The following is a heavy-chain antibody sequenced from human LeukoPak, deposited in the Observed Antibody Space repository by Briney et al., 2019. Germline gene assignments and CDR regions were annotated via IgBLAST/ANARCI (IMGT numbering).Heavy chain of an antibody. CDR1: GGSISYNY. Sequence: KPSETLSLTCSVSGGSISYNYWSWIRQPAGKGLEWIGRLSSGGSTNYSPSLKSRLTISVDRSKNHFSLKLTSVTAADTAVYHCARDSGSGHFDYWGQGTLVTVSS. CDR2: LSSGGST. D-gene: IGHD1-14*01. J-gene: IGHJ4*02. V-gene: IGHV4-4*07. CDR3: ARDSGSGHFDY.